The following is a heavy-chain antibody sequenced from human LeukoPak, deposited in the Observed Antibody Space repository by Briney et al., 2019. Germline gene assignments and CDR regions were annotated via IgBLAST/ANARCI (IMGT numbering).Heavy chain of an antibody. CDR2: IYYSGST. V-gene: IGHV4-59*01. Sequence: MSSETLSLTCTVSGGSISSYYWSWIRQPPGKGLEWIGYIYYSGSTNYNPSLKSRVTISVDTSKNQFSLKLSSVTAADTAVYYCELTWKGDYGPVTLNDYWGQGTLVTVSS. CDR3: ELTWKGDYGPVTLNDY. CDR1: GGSISSYY. J-gene: IGHJ4*02. D-gene: IGHD4-17*01.